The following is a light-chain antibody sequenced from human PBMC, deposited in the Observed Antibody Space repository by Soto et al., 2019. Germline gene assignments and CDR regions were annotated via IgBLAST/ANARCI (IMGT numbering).Light chain of an antibody. CDR1: QSLLHSNGYNS. J-gene: IGKJ2*01. Sequence: DTVMTQSPLSLPVTPVEPASISCRSSQSLLHSNGYNSLDWYLQKPGQSPQLLIYLGSNRASGVTDRFSGRGSGTDFTLKISRVEAEDVGVYYCMQALHTPSTFGQGTKLEIK. CDR3: MQALHTPST. V-gene: IGKV2-28*01. CDR2: LGS.